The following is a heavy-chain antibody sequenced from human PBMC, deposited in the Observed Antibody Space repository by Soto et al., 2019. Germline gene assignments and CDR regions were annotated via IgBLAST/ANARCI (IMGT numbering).Heavy chain of an antibody. CDR1: GFTFSSYG. V-gene: IGHV3-30*18. CDR2: ISYDGSNK. CDR3: AKGDDYSNYELPYYFDY. J-gene: IGHJ4*02. Sequence: GGSLRLSCAASGFTFSSYGMHWVRQAPGKGLEWVAVISYDGSNKYYADSVKGRFTISRDNSKNTLYLQMNGLRAEDTAVYYCAKGDDYSNYELPYYFDYWGQGTLVTVSS. D-gene: IGHD4-4*01.